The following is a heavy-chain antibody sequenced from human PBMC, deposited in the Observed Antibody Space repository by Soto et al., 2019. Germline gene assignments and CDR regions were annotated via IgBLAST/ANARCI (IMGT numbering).Heavy chain of an antibody. CDR1: GFTFISYS. CDR3: AREGVYCSGGSCYSPHDY. CDR2: ISSSSSYI. Sequence: PGGSVRLSCAASGFTFISYSMNWVRQAPGKGLEWVSSISSSSSYIYYADSVKGRFTISRDNAKNSLYLQMNSLRAEDTAVYYCAREGVYCSGGSCYSPHDYWGQGTLVTVSS. D-gene: IGHD2-15*01. J-gene: IGHJ4*02. V-gene: IGHV3-21*01.